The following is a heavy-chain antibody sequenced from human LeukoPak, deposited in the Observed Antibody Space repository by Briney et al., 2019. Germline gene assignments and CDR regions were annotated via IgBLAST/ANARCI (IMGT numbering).Heavy chain of an antibody. D-gene: IGHD3-10*01. CDR3: ARADPFSSWFGELRGGWFDP. CDR2: INPNSGGT. CDR1: GYTFTGYY. Sequence: SVKVSCKASGYTFTGYYMHWVRQAPGQGLEWMGWINPNSGGTNYAQKFQGRVTMTRDTSISTAYMELSRLRSDDTAVYYCARADPFSSWFGELRGGWFDPWGQGTLVTVSS. J-gene: IGHJ5*02. V-gene: IGHV1-2*02.